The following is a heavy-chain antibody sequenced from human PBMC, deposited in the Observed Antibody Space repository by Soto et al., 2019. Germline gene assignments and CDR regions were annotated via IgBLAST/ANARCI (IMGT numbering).Heavy chain of an antibody. Sequence: QVQLQESGPGLVKPSETLSLTCTVSGGSISSYYWSWIRQPPGKGLEWIGYIYYSGSTNYNPSLKSRVTISVDTSKNQFSLKLSSVTAADTAVYYCTIDRNDYDSSRYYYSGFDYWGQGTLVTVSS. CDR3: TIDRNDYDSSRYYYSGFDY. D-gene: IGHD3-22*01. CDR2: IYYSGST. CDR1: GGSISSYY. V-gene: IGHV4-59*01. J-gene: IGHJ4*02.